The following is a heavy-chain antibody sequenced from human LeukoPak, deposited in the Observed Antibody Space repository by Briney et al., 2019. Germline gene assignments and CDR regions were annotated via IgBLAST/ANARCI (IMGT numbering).Heavy chain of an antibody. D-gene: IGHD6-19*01. V-gene: IGHV1-24*01. Sequence: ASVKVSCKVCGYTLTELSMHWVRQAPGKGREWMGGFGPEDGETIYAPKFQGRVTMTDDTSTDTAYMELSSRSCEDTAVYYCATDSYSSGLRGDYYYYMDVWGKGTTVSVSS. CDR1: GYTLTELS. CDR3: ATDSYSSGLRGDYYYYMDV. J-gene: IGHJ6*03. CDR2: FGPEDGET.